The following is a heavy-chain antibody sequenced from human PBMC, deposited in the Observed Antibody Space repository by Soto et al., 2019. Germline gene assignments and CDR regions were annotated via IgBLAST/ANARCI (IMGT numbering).Heavy chain of an antibody. J-gene: IGHJ6*02. V-gene: IGHV1-8*01. D-gene: IGHD2-2*02. CDR3: ARVWCWVVVPAAIGDYYGMDV. Sequence: ASVKVSCKASGYTFTRYDINWVRQATGQGLEWMGWMNPNSGNTGYAQKFQGRVTMTRNTSISTAYMELSSLRSEDTAVYYCARVWCWVVVPAAIGDYYGMDVWGQGTTVTVSS. CDR2: MNPNSGNT. CDR1: GYTFTRYD.